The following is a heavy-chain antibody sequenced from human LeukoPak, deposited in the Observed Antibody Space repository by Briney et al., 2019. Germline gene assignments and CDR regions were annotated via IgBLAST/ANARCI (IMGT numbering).Heavy chain of an antibody. D-gene: IGHD6-13*01. CDR3: ARDRAAHRSSSWSNNWFDP. CDR2: IYYSGST. Sequence: SETLSLTCTVSGGSISSSSYYWGWIRQPPGKGLEWIGSIYYSGSTYYNPSLKSRVTISVDTSKNQFSLKLSSVTAADTAVYYCARDRAAHRSSSWSNNWFDPWGQGTLVTVSS. CDR1: GGSISSSSYY. V-gene: IGHV4-39*07. J-gene: IGHJ5*02.